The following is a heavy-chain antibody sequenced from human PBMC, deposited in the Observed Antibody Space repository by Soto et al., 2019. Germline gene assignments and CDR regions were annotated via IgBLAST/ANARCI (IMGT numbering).Heavy chain of an antibody. J-gene: IGHJ4*02. CDR3: ARDLSAYTTVTLDY. CDR2: FSAYNGNT. CDR1: GYTFTSYG. V-gene: IGHV1-18*01. Sequence: QVQLVQSGAEVKKPGASVKVSCKASGYTFTSYGISWLRQAHGQGLEWMGWFSAYNGNTNYAQKVQGRVTMTTDTSTSTAYMELRSLSSGNTAVYYCARDLSAYTTVTLDYWGQGTLVTDSS. D-gene: IGHD4-17*01.